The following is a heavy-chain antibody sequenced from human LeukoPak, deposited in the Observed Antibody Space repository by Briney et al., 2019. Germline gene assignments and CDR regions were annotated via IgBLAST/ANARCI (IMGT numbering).Heavy chain of an antibody. CDR1: GFRFDDYA. J-gene: IGHJ3*02. D-gene: IGHD3-10*01. V-gene: IGHV3-23*01. CDR3: ARGAVRLGAFDI. Sequence: GGSLRLSCAASGFRFDDYAMNWVRQTPGKGLEWVSVISGGGGSTYYADSVKGRFTISRDNSKNTLYLQMNSLRAEDTAVYYCARGAVRLGAFDIWGQGTMVTVSS. CDR2: ISGGGGST.